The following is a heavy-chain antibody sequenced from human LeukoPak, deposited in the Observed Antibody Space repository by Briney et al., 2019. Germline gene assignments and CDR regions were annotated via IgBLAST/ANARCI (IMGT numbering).Heavy chain of an antibody. Sequence: SGGSLRLSCAASGFNFGSYSMTWVRQAPGKELEWVSVMSADSATTFYADSVKGRFTISRDNAKNTVFLQMSSLRAEDTALYYCARKSASGNYPLDYWGQGTLVTVSS. CDR1: GFNFGSYS. V-gene: IGHV3-23*01. CDR2: MSADSATT. J-gene: IGHJ4*02. D-gene: IGHD3-10*01. CDR3: ARKSASGNYPLDY.